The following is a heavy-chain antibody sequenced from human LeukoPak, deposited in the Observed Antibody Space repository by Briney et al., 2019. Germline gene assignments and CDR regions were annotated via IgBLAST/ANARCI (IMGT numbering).Heavy chain of an antibody. CDR2: ISYDGSNK. J-gene: IGHJ4*02. V-gene: IGHV3-30*18. CDR1: GFTFSSYG. D-gene: IGHD5-18*01. CDR3: AKVRERGYSYGYSDY. Sequence: GGSLRLSCAASGFTFSSYGLHWVRQAPGKGLEWVTVISYDGSNKYYADSVKGRFTISRDNSKNTLYLQMNSLRAEDTAVYYCAKVRERGYSYGYSDYWGQGTLVTVSS.